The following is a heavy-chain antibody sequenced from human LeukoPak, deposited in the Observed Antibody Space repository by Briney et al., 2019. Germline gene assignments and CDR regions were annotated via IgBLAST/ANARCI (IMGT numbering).Heavy chain of an antibody. CDR3: ARGVEPLAANTLAY. CDR1: GFTVITND. J-gene: IGHJ4*02. CDR2: LYSDGNT. Sequence: WGTLRLSCAASGFTVITNDMTWVRQAPGKGLEWVSDLYSDGNTKYADSVQGRFTISRDNSKNTLYLEMNSLSPDDTAVYYCARGVEPLAANTLAYWGQGTLVTVSS. V-gene: IGHV3-53*01. D-gene: IGHD1-14*01.